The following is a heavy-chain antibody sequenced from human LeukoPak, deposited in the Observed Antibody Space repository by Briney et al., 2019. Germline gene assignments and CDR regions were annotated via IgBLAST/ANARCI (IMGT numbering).Heavy chain of an antibody. D-gene: IGHD3-22*01. Sequence: GGSLRLSCAASGFTFSIYWMHWVRQAPGKGLVWVSRINSDGSSTSYADSVKGRFTISRDNAKNTLYLQMNSLRAEDTAVYYCAREGYHDSSGPSWFDPWGQGTLVTVSS. V-gene: IGHV3-74*01. CDR1: GFTFSIYW. CDR2: INSDGSST. CDR3: AREGYHDSSGPSWFDP. J-gene: IGHJ5*02.